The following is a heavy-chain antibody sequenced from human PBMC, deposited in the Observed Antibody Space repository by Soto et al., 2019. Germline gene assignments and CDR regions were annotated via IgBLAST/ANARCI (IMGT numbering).Heavy chain of an antibody. D-gene: IGHD3-16*01. CDR3: ARDRIQLRLGKYSFTDMDV. CDR2: IDPRFGSP. J-gene: IGHJ6*02. V-gene: IGHV1-69*06. Sequence: QVQLVQSGAEMRKPGSSLRVSCKASGGTFSDFAFSWVRQAPGQGLEWMGGIDPRFGSPNYAQKVGGRVTISADTSTSTVYMDSSSLSFADTSVYVCARDRIQLRLGKYSFTDMDVCGQGTKITVSS. CDR1: GGTFSDFA.